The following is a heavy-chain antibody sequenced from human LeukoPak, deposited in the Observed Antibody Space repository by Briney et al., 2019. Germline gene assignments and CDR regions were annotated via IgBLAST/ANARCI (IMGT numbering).Heavy chain of an antibody. V-gene: IGHV3-21*01. CDR2: ITSNSRYI. J-gene: IGHJ6*04. CDR3: AELGITMIGGV. D-gene: IGHD3-10*02. Sequence: PGGSLRLSCAASGLTFSSYTINWVRQAPGKGLEWVSSITSNSRYIFYADSVKGRFTISRDNAKNSLYLQMNSLRAEDTAVYYCAELGITMIGGVWGKGTTVTISS. CDR1: GLTFSSYT.